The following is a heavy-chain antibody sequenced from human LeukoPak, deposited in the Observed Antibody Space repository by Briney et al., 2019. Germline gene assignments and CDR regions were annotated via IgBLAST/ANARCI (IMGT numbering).Heavy chain of an antibody. CDR2: IYPGDSDT. CDR3: ARDVGVLVYSKNWFDP. J-gene: IGHJ5*02. Sequence: GESLKISCKGSGYSFTSHWIGWVRQMPGKGLEWMGMIYPGDSDTRYSPSFQGQVTISADKSISTAYLQWSSLKASDTAIYYCARDVGVLVYSKNWFDPWGQGTLVTASS. D-gene: IGHD2-8*01. V-gene: IGHV5-51*01. CDR1: GYSFTSHW.